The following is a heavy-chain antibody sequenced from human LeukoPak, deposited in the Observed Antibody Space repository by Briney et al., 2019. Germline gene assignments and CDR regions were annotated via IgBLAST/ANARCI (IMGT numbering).Heavy chain of an antibody. J-gene: IGHJ3*02. CDR1: GYTFTGYY. CDR2: INPNSGGT. V-gene: IGHV1-2*02. CDR3: ARDSSGPAMGAFDI. Sequence: ASVKVSCKASGYTFTGYYMHWVRQAPGQGLEWMGWINPNSGGTNYAQKFQGRVTMTRDTSISTAYMELSRLRSDDTAVYYCARDSSGPAMGAFDIWGQGTMVTVSS. D-gene: IGHD6-19*01.